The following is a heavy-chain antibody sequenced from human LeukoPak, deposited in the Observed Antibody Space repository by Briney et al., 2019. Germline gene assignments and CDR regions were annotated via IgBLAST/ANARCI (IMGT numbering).Heavy chain of an antibody. D-gene: IGHD3-22*01. CDR1: GFTFSSYD. J-gene: IGHJ3*02. V-gene: IGHV3-23*01. Sequence: GGSLRLSCAASGFTFSSYDMTWVRQAPGRGLEWVSSIRPSGDNTYYGDSVKGRFTISRDNSKNTLYLQMNSLRAEDTAVYYCATTPPYYYDSSGYYVFAFDIWGQGTMVTVSS. CDR3: ATTPPYYYDSSGYYVFAFDI. CDR2: IRPSGDNT.